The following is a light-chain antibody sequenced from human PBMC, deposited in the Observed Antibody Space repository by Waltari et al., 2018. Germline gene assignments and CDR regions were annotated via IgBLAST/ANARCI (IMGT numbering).Light chain of an antibody. Sequence: EIVLTQSPGTLPLSPGERATPSCRASQSVGRSLDCYQQKPGQAPRLLIYGASNRATGIPDRFSGGGSGTDFSLTISRLEPEDFAAYHCQQYVRFPVTFGRGTKVEIK. V-gene: IGKV3-20*01. J-gene: IGKJ1*01. CDR3: QQYVRFPVT. CDR1: QSVGRS. CDR2: GAS.